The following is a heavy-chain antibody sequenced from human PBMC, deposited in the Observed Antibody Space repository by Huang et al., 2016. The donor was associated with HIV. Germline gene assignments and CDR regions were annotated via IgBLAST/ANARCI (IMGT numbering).Heavy chain of an antibody. Sequence: QVQLVESGGGVVRPGGSLRLSCAASGFSFRNRGMHWVRQAPGKGLGWVAFIGFDSNLKYYLDSGKGRFTISRDNSKDSLYLQMSSLRPEDSAVYFCAKDFGGYDYFFDYWGRGTLVIVSS. CDR3: AKDFGGYDYFFDY. CDR1: GFSFRNRG. J-gene: IGHJ4*02. CDR2: IGFDSNLK. D-gene: IGHD5-12*01. V-gene: IGHV3-30*02.